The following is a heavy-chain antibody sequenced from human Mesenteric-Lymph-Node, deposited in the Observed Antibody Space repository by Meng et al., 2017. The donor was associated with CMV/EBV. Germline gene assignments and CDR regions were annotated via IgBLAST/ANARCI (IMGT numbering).Heavy chain of an antibody. J-gene: IGHJ4*02. CDR1: GFTFDSYV. V-gene: IGHV3-33*08. Sequence: AASGFTFDSYVMSWVRQAPGKGLEWVAVIWYDGSNNYYADSVKGRFTISRDNSKNTLYLQMNSLRAEDTAVYYCARAIAAAGPPFDYWGQGTLVTVSS. CDR2: IWYDGSNN. CDR3: ARAIAAAGPPFDY. D-gene: IGHD6-13*01.